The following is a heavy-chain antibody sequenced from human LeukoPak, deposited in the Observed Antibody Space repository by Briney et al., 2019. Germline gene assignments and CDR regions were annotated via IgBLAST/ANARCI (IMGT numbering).Heavy chain of an antibody. CDR1: GFIFSDYV. Sequence: GGSLRLSCVGSGFIFSDYVMTWVRQVPGRGLEWVSSISGSGSNTYYADSVKGRFTISRDNSMNTLYLQMSSLGAEDTAVYYCAKDFLVPDPWGQGTLVTVSS. CDR3: AKDFLVPDP. V-gene: IGHV3-23*01. CDR2: ISGSGSNT. J-gene: IGHJ5*02. D-gene: IGHD2-2*01.